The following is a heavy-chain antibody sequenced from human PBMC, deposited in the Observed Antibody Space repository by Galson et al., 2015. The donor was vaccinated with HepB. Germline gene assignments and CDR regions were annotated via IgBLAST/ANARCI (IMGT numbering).Heavy chain of an antibody. J-gene: IGHJ4*02. V-gene: IGHV3-11*06. Sequence: SLRLSCAASGFSFSDYYMSWIRQVPGKGLEWVSFISGRGSYTNSADSLKGRFTISRDNAKNSLYLHMNGLRDEDTAVYYCARTRGTFDYWGRGTLVTVSS. CDR1: GFSFSDYY. CDR2: ISGRGSYT. CDR3: ARTRGTFDY. D-gene: IGHD3-16*01.